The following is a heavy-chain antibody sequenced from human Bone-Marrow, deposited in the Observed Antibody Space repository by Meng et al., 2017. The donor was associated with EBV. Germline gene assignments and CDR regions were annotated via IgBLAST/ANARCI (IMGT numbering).Heavy chain of an antibody. J-gene: IGHJ4*02. Sequence: AVVPNXGQALRISXXGFGYGFTTHWIGWVRQMPGIGLEWVGIIWPGDTDARYSPSFQGQVTISADKSISTAYLQWSSLQASDTAIYYCARARDTSGYPSPYFDYWGQGTLVTVSS. CDR3: ARARDTSGYPSPYFDY. CDR2: IWPGDTDA. D-gene: IGHD3-22*01. CDR1: GYGFTTHW. V-gene: IGHV5-51*01.